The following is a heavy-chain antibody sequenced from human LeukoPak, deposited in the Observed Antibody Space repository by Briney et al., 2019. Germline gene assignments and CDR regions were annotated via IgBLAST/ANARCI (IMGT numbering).Heavy chain of an antibody. D-gene: IGHD2-2*01. V-gene: IGHV1-18*01. CDR1: GYTFTSYG. J-gene: IGHJ5*02. Sequence: ASVKVSCKASGYTFTSYGISWVRQAPGQGLEWMGWISAYNGKTNNAQKLQGRVTMTTDTSTSTAYMELRSLRSDDTAVYYCARAEDIVVVPAAIVPIDPWGQGTLVTVSS. CDR2: ISAYNGKT. CDR3: ARAEDIVVVPAAIVPIDP.